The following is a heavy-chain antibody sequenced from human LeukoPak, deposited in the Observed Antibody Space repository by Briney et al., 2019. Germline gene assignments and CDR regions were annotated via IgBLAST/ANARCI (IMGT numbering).Heavy chain of an antibody. CDR1: GFTFNSYA. V-gene: IGHV3-30-3*01. D-gene: IGHD2-15*01. CDR2: ISYDGSIN. CDR3: ARDRRYCSGGSCYFDYFFDY. Sequence: PGGSLRLSCTASGFTFNSYAVHWVRQAPGKGLEWVAVISYDGSINFHAASVKGRFTISRDNSKNTLYLQMNSLRAEDTGLYFCARDRRYCSGGSCYFDYFFDYWGQGTLVTVSS. J-gene: IGHJ4*02.